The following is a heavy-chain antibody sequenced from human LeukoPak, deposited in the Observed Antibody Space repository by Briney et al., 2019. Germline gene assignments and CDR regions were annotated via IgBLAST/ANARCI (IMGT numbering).Heavy chain of an antibody. D-gene: IGHD6-6*01. J-gene: IGHJ6*03. CDR2: MNPNSGNT. V-gene: IGHV1-8*03. CDR1: GYTFTVYY. Sequence: GASVKVSCKASGYTFTVYYMHWVRQAPGQGLEWMGWMNPNSGNTGYAQKFQGRVTITRNTSISTAYMELSSLRSEDTAVYYCARGLRAARPRYYYYYMDVWGKGTTVTVSS. CDR3: ARGLRAARPRYYYYYMDV.